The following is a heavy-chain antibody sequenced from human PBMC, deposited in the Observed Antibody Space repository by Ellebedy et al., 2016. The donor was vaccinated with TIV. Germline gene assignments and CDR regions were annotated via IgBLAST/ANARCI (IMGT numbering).Heavy chain of an antibody. CDR1: GFSFRSYW. V-gene: IGHV3-7*01. CDR3: TTDGSYGDYLSPTHAFVF. D-gene: IGHD4-17*01. CDR2: INQDGSEK. Sequence: GGSLRLSCAASGFSFRSYWMSWVRQAPGKGLEWVAKINQDGSEKHYVDSVKGRFTISRDKAKNSLYLQMNSLRVEDTAVYYCTTDGSYGDYLSPTHAFVFWGQGTMVTVSS. J-gene: IGHJ3*01.